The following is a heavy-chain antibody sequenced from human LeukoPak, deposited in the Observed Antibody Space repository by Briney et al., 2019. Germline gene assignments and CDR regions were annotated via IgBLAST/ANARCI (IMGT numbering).Heavy chain of an antibody. CDR3: ATGIYSYGSYYFDY. J-gene: IGHJ4*02. V-gene: IGHV1-24*01. Sequence: GASVTVSCKASGYIFTSYYMHWVRQAPGQGLEWMGGFDPEDGETIYAQKFQGRVTMTEDTSTDTAYMELSSLRSEDTAVYYCATGIYSYGSYYFDYWGQGTLVTVSS. D-gene: IGHD5-18*01. CDR2: FDPEDGET. CDR1: GYIFTSYY.